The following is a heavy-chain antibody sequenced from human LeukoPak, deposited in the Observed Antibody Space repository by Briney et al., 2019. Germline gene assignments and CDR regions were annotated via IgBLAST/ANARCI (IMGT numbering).Heavy chain of an antibody. Sequence: ASVKVPCKASGGTFSSYAISWVRQAPGQGLEWMGRIIPILGIANYAQKFQGRVTITADKSTSTAYMELSSLRSEDTAVYYCARSKVTTFDYYYYGMDVWGQGTTVTVSS. D-gene: IGHD4-17*01. J-gene: IGHJ6*02. V-gene: IGHV1-69*04. CDR3: ARSKVTTFDYYYYGMDV. CDR1: GGTFSSYA. CDR2: IIPILGIA.